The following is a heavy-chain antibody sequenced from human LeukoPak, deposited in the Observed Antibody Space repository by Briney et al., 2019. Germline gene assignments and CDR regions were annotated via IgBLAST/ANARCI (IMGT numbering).Heavy chain of an antibody. D-gene: IGHD3-3*01. Sequence: ASETLSLTCAVYGGSFSGYYWSWNRQPPGKGLEWIGEINHSGSTNYNPSLKSRVTISVDASKNQFSLKLSSVTAADTAVYYCARALQGSGYYMSWFDPWGQGTLVTVSS. CDR3: ARALQGSGYYMSWFDP. CDR1: GGSFSGYY. CDR2: INHSGST. J-gene: IGHJ5*02. V-gene: IGHV4-34*01.